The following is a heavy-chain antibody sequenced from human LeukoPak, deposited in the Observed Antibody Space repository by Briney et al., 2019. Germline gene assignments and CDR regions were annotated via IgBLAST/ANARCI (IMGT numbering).Heavy chain of an antibody. Sequence: ASVKVSCKAPGYTFTSYGISWVRQAPGQGLEWMGWISGYNGNTKYVQKLQGRVTMTTDTFTSTAYMELRSLRLDDTAVYYCARGEAGELGFGDHWGQGTLVTVSS. V-gene: IGHV1-18*01. J-gene: IGHJ4*02. CDR1: GYTFTSYG. CDR2: ISGYNGNT. CDR3: ARGEAGELGFGDH. D-gene: IGHD1-7*01.